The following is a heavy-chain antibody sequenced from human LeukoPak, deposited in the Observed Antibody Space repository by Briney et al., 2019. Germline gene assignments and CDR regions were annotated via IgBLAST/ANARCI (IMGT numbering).Heavy chain of an antibody. CDR2: INTNTGNP. V-gene: IGHV7-4-1*02. Sequence: ASVKVSCKASGGTFSSYAISWVRQAPGQGLEWMGWINTNTGNPTYAQGFTGRFVFSLDTSVSTAYLQISSLKAEDTAVYYCARVTSGGTGTGYYFDYWGQGTLVTVSS. J-gene: IGHJ4*02. CDR3: ARVTSGGTGTGYYFDY. D-gene: IGHD1-1*01. CDR1: GGTFSSYA.